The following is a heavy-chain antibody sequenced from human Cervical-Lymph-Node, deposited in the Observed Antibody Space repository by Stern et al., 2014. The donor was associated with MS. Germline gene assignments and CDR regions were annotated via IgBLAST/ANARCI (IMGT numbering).Heavy chain of an antibody. J-gene: IGHJ4*02. V-gene: IGHV1-2*02. CDR2: INPNTGDT. D-gene: IGHD6-19*01. Sequence: VQLVQSGAEVTKPGASVKVSCRPSGYIFTAYYIHWVRQAPGQGLEGLGWINPNTGDTNYAQNFQGRVTMTRDTSLKTVYMEFSKLRSDDSALYFCARDRASAWYALDFWGQGTLVTVSS. CDR3: ARDRASAWYALDF. CDR1: GYIFTAYY.